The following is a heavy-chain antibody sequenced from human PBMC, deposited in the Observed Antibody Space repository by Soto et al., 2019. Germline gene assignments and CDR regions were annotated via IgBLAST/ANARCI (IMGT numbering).Heavy chain of an antibody. D-gene: IGHD4-4*01. CDR1: GYPFTGPY. V-gene: IGHV1-2*02. J-gene: IGHJ6*02. CDR2: INPSSGGT. CDR3: ARDFRTYSHGVDV. Sequence: QAQLVQSGTEVKKPGASVKVSCKASGYPFTGPYIYWVRQAPGQGLEWMGWINPSSGGTEFAEKFQGRVTVTRETSSRTVFLELNSLTSDDAGVYFCARDFRTYSHGVDVWGQGTAVTVSS.